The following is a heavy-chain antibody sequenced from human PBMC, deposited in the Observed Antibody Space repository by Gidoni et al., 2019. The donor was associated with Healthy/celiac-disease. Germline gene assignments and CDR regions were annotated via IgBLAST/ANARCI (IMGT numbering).Heavy chain of an antibody. J-gene: IGHJ4*02. CDR3: ARHLESLEAVAGHFDY. D-gene: IGHD6-19*01. Sequence: EVQLVQSGAEVKKPGESLKISCKGSGYRFTSYWIGWVRQMPGKGLEWVGIIYPGDSDTRYSPSFQGQVTISADKSISTAYLQWSSLKASDTAMYYCARHLESLEAVAGHFDYWGQGTLVTVSS. V-gene: IGHV5-51*01. CDR1: GYRFTSYW. CDR2: IYPGDSDT.